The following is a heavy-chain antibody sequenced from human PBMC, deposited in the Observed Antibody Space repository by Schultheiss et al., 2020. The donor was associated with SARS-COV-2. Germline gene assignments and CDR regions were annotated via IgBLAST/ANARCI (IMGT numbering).Heavy chain of an antibody. V-gene: IGHV3-33*01. CDR1: GFTFSSYG. J-gene: IGHJ6*02. D-gene: IGHD2-15*01. CDR3: TTGWVVAATRGYYYYGMDV. Sequence: GGSLRLSCAASGFTFSSYGMHWVRQAPGKGLEWVAVIWYDGSNKYYADSVKGRFTISRDNSKNTLYLQMNSLRAEDTAVYYCTTGWVVAATRGYYYYGMDVWGQGTTVTVSS. CDR2: IWYDGSNK.